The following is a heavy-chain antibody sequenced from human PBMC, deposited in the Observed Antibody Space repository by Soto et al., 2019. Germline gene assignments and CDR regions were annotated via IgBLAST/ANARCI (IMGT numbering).Heavy chain of an antibody. CDR3: AKDHAYYGSGSYYNYFDY. D-gene: IGHD3-10*01. Sequence: GGSLRLSCAASGFTFSSYGMHWVRQAPGKGLEWVAVISYDGSNKYYADSVKGRFTISRDNSKNTLYLQMNSLRAEDTAVYYCAKDHAYYGSGSYYNYFDYWGQGTLVTVSS. CDR2: ISYDGSNK. J-gene: IGHJ4*02. V-gene: IGHV3-30*18. CDR1: GFTFSSYG.